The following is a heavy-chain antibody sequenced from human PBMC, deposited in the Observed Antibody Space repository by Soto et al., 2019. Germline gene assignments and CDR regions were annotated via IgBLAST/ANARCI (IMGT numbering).Heavy chain of an antibody. D-gene: IGHD6-13*01. CDR3: AMDPYSSSWQYYFDY. CDR2: IIPIFGTA. Sequence: VASVKVSCKASGGTFSSYAISWVRQAPGQGLEWMGGIIPIFGTANYAQKFQGRVTITADESTSTAYMELSSLRSEDTAVYYCAMDPYSSSWQYYFDYWGQGTLVTVSS. J-gene: IGHJ4*02. CDR1: GGTFSSYA. V-gene: IGHV1-69*13.